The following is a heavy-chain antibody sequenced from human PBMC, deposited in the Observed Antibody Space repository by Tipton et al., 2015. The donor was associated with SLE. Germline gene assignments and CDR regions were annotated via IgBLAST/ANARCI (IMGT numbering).Heavy chain of an antibody. CDR3: ARRGSWWYFDL. CDR2: GHYSGAT. Sequence: TLSLTCSVSGGSMNNGRYCWGWIRQPPGQGLEWVGTGHYSGATYKPSSLKKRITISVNPSKNQFSLKLSSVTAADTAVYYCARRGSWWYFDLWGRGTLVTVSS. J-gene: IGHJ2*01. CDR1: GGSMNNGRYC. V-gene: IGHV4-39*07. D-gene: IGHD1-26*01.